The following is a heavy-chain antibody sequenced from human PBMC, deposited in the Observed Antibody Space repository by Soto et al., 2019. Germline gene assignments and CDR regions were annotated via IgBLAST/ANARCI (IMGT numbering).Heavy chain of an antibody. V-gene: IGHV6-1*01. Sequence: SQTLSLTCAISVDSVSSNSAAWNWIRQSPSRGLEWLGRTYYRSKWYNDFAVSVKSRITINPDTSKNQFSLQLNSVTPEDTAVYYGARARAPRYGSHGMDVWGQGTTVTVSS. CDR1: VDSVSSNSAA. CDR3: ARARAPRYGSHGMDV. CDR2: TYYRSKWYN. D-gene: IGHD1-26*01. J-gene: IGHJ6*02.